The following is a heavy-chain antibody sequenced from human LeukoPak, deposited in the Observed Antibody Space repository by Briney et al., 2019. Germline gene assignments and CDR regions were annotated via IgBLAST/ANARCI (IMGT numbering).Heavy chain of an antibody. V-gene: IGHV3-30*18. CDR1: SFTFSSYG. CDR3: AKDISSWYSKREAGYFDY. D-gene: IGHD6-13*01. CDR2: ISYDGSNK. J-gene: IGHJ4*02. Sequence: GGSLRLSCAASSFTFSSYGIHWVRQAPGKGLDWVAVISYDGSNKFYADSVKGQFTISRDNSKNTLYLQTNSLRAEDTAVYYCAKDISSWYSKREAGYFDYWGQGTLVTVSS.